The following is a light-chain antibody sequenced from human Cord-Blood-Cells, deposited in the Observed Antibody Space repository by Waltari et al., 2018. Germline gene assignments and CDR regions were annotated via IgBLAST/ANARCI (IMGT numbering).Light chain of an antibody. V-gene: IGKV3-20*01. Sequence: EIVLTQSPGTLSLSPGERATLPCKARQSVSSSYLAWYQQKPGQAPRLLIYGASSRATGIPDRFSGSGSGTDFTRTISRLEPEDFAVYYCQQYGSSYTFGQGTKLEIK. J-gene: IGKJ2*01. CDR2: GAS. CDR1: QSVSSSY. CDR3: QQYGSSYT.